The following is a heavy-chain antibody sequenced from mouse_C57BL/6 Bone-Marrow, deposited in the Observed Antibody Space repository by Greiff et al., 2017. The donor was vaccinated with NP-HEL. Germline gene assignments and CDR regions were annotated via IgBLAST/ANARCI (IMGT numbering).Heavy chain of an antibody. D-gene: IGHD2-4*01. CDR1: GFTFSDYY. Sequence: EVQRVESEGGLVQPGSSMKLSCTTSGFTFSDYYMAWVRQVPEKGLDWVANINYDGSSNYYLDSLKSRFIISRDNAKNILYLQMSSLKSEDTATYYCAREGGLRRRTYAMDYWGQGTSVTVSS. CDR3: AREGGLRRRTYAMDY. CDR2: INYDGSSN. J-gene: IGHJ4*01. V-gene: IGHV5-16*01.